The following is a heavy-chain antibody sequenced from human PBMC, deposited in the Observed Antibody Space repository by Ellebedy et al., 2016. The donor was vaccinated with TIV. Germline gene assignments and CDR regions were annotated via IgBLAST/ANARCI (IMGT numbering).Heavy chain of an antibody. V-gene: IGHV4-59*01. CDR2: VYHSGST. Sequence: GSLRLSCTVSSGSINNYFWNWVRQPPGKGLQWIGYVYHSGSTNYNPSLKSRVTILVDAAKNPISLTLRSVTAADTAVYFCARESYDILTGQTYGMDVWGQGTTVTVSS. J-gene: IGHJ6*02. D-gene: IGHD3-9*01. CDR1: SGSINNYF. CDR3: ARESYDILTGQTYGMDV.